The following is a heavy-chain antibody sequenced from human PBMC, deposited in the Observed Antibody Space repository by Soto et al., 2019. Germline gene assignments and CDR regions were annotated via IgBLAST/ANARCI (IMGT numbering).Heavy chain of an antibody. CDR2: IYPGNSDT. D-gene: IGHD6-13*01. Sequence: GESLKISCKGSGYNFANYWIGWVRQMPGKGLEWMGIIYPGNSDTRYSPSFQGQVTISADTSISTAYLEWSSLKASDTAIYYCARTSAAGKYYYGMDVWGQGTTVTVSS. CDR1: GYNFANYW. V-gene: IGHV5-51*01. CDR3: ARTSAAGKYYYGMDV. J-gene: IGHJ6*02.